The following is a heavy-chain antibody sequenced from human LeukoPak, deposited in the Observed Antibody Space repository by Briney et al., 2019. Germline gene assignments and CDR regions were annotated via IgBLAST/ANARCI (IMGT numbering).Heavy chain of an antibody. V-gene: IGHV3-7*03. CDR1: GFTFSSYW. Sequence: GGSLRLSCAASGFTFSSYWMSWVRQAPGKGLEWVANIKQDGSEKYYVDSVKGRFTISRDNAKNSLYLQMNSLRDEDTAVYYCAREHLLYYYYGMDVWGQGTTVTVSS. CDR3: AREHLLYYYYGMDV. J-gene: IGHJ6*02. D-gene: IGHD3-3*02. CDR2: IKQDGSEK.